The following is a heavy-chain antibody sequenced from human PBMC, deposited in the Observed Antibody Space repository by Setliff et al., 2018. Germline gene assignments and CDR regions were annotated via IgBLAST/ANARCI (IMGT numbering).Heavy chain of an antibody. D-gene: IGHD4-4*01. V-gene: IGHV3-7*01. CDR3: AKDKQLNDYSKVPDY. CDR2: IKQDGSEK. CDR1: GFTFSIYW. Sequence: PGGSLRLSCAASGFTFSIYWMTWVRQAPGKGLEWVANIKQDGSEKYYVDSVKGRFTISRDNAKNSLYLQMNSLRADDTAVYYCAKDKQLNDYSKVPDYWGQGTLVTVSS. J-gene: IGHJ4*02.